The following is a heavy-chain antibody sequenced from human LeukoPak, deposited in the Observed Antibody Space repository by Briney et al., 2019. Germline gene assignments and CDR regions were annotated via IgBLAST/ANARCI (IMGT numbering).Heavy chain of an antibody. Sequence: GESLKISCKGSGYSFTNYWIGWVRQMPGKGLEWMGIIHPGDSDTTYNPSFQGQVSISVDKSINTAYLQWSSLKASDTAMYYCARRRGYFASGSPYYFDYWGQGTLVTVSS. CDR3: ARRRGYFASGSPYYFDY. V-gene: IGHV5-51*01. CDR2: IHPGDSDT. J-gene: IGHJ4*02. D-gene: IGHD3-10*01. CDR1: GYSFTNYW.